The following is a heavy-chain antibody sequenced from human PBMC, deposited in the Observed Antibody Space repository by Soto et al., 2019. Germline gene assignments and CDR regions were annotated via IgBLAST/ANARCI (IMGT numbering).Heavy chain of an antibody. CDR3: ARDTRVFMITFGGGPLDY. D-gene: IGHD3-16*01. CDR2: INAGNGNT. Sequence: ASVKVSCKASGYTFTSYAMHWVRQAPGQRLEWMGWINAGNGNTKYSQKFQGRVTITRDTSASTAYMELSSLRSEDTAVYYCARDTRVFMITFGGGPLDYWGQGTLVTVSS. V-gene: IGHV1-3*01. CDR1: GYTFTSYA. J-gene: IGHJ4*02.